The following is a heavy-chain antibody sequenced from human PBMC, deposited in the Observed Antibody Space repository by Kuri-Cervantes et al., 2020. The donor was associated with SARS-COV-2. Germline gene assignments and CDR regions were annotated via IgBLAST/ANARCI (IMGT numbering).Heavy chain of an antibody. Sequence: GESLKISCAASGFTFSSYSMNWVRQAPGKGLEWVSSISSSSSYIYYADSVKGRFTISRDNAKNSLYLQMNSLRAEDTAVYYCARAYYDFWVDYWGQGTLVTVSS. D-gene: IGHD3-3*01. CDR2: ISSSSSYI. J-gene: IGHJ4*02. V-gene: IGHV3-21*01. CDR1: GFTFSSYS. CDR3: ARAYYDFWVDY.